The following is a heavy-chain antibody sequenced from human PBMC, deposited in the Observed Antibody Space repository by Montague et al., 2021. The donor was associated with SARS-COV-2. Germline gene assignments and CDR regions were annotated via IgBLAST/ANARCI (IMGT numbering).Heavy chain of an antibody. CDR3: ARDYIVLQGVTKGMDV. CDR2: MYYSGST. J-gene: IGHJ6*02. V-gene: IGHV4-39*07. D-gene: IGHD3-10*01. Sequence: SETLSLTCTVSGGSISSSNYYWGWIRQPPGKGLEWIGNMYYSGSTYHNPSLKSRVTISIDTSKNQFSLKLSSVTAADTAVYYCARDYIVLQGVTKGMDVWGQGTTVTVS. CDR1: GGSISSSNYY.